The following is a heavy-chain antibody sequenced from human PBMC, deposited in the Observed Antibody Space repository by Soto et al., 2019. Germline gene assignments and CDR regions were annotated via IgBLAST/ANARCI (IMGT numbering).Heavy chain of an antibody. J-gene: IGHJ6*02. CDR3: ARHSGTVAAAGSVDYYYGMDV. CDR2: IYPGDSDT. CDR1: GESFTSYW. D-gene: IGHD6-13*01. V-gene: IGHV5-51*01. Sequence: PGESRKISCKGSGESFTSYWIGWVRQMPGKGLEGMGIIYPGDSDTRYSPSFQGQVTISADKSISTAYLQWSSLKASDTAMYYCARHSGTVAAAGSVDYYYGMDVWGQGTTVTVSS.